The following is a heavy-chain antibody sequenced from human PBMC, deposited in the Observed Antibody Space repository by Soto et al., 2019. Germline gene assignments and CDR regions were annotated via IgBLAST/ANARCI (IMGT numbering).Heavy chain of an antibody. V-gene: IGHV3-30*18. CDR1: GFTFSSDG. J-gene: IGHJ4*02. CDR2: ISYDGSNK. D-gene: IGHD2-21*02. CDR3: AKDSHIVVVTAISDY. Sequence: QVQLVESGGGVVQPGRSLRLSCAASGFTFSSDGMHWVRQAPGKGLEWVAVISYDGSNKYYADSVKGRFTISRDNSKNTLYLQMNSLRAEDTAVYYCAKDSHIVVVTAISDYWGQGTLVTVSS.